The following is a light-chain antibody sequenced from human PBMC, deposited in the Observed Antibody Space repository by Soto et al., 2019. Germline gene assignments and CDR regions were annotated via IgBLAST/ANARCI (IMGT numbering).Light chain of an antibody. CDR1: SSDVGSYDL. J-gene: IGLJ3*02. V-gene: IGLV2-23*02. Sequence: QSALTQPASVSGSPGQSITVSCTGTSSDVGSYDLVSWYQQHPGQAPKVMIYGVTKRPSGVSNRFSGNRSGNTASLTISGLQAEDEAEYYCCSYTSIKTWVFGGGTKLTVL. CDR3: CSYTSIKTWV. CDR2: GVT.